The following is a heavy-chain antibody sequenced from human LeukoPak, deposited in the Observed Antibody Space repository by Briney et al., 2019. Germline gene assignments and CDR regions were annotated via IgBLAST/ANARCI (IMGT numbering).Heavy chain of an antibody. CDR2: IKSDGSST. J-gene: IGHJ4*02. V-gene: IGHV3-74*01. D-gene: IGHD1-7*01. Sequence: GGSLRLSCAASGFTFSRYWMHWVRQAPGKGLVWVSRIKSDGSSTNYADSVKGRFTISRHNSKNTLYLQMNSLRAEDTAVYYCARGGGTTDYWGQGTLVTVSS. CDR1: GFTFSRYW. CDR3: ARGGGTTDY.